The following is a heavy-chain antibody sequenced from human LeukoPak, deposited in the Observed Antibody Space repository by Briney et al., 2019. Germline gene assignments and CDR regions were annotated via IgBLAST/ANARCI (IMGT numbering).Heavy chain of an antibody. J-gene: IGHJ6*03. V-gene: IGHV3-21*01. D-gene: IGHD5-18*01. CDR2: ISSSSSYI. CDR1: GFTFSNYR. Sequence: GGSLRLSCAASGFTFSNYRMNWVRQAPGKGLEWVSSISSSSSYIYYADSVKGRFTISRDNAKNSLYLQMNSLRAEDTAVYYCARAIGGYGYYYYYYMDVWGKGTTVTISS. CDR3: ARAIGGYGYYYYYYMDV.